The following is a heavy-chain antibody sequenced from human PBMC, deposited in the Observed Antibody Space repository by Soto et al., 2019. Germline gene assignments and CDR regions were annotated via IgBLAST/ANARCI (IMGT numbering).Heavy chain of an antibody. J-gene: IGHJ5*02. D-gene: IGHD6-13*01. CDR3: TRDASRDSSARGWFDP. CDR2: ISSNSAYI. CDR1: GFTFRSFT. Sequence: PGGSLRLSCAASGFTFRSFTMNWVRQAPGKALEWVSTISSNSAYIYYTCALRGRFTISRDNAKNSLHLQMNSLRAEDTAVYYCTRDASRDSSARGWFDPWGPGTLVTVSS. V-gene: IGHV3-21*01.